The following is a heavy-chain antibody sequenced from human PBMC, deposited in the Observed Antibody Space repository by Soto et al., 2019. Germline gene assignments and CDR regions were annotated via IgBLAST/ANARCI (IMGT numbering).Heavy chain of an antibody. D-gene: IGHD2-8*01. CDR3: ASLTNGRPWDS. J-gene: IGHJ4*02. V-gene: IGHV4-39*01. CDR1: GDSITNNNYH. Sequence: PSETMSLTCTVSGDSITNNNYHWGWTRQPPGKGREWIGTVSSNGNTYYNPSLKSRLAISVDTSKNQFSLSLISVTAADTAVYFCASLTNGRPWDSWGQGTLVTVSS. CDR2: VSSNGNT.